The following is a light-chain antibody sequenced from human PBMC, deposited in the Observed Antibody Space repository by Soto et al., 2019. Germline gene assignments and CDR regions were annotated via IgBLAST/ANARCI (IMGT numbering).Light chain of an antibody. V-gene: IGKV1-5*01. J-gene: IGKJ5*01. Sequence: DIQMTQSASTLSASLGDRVTITCRASQSISRWLAWYQQKPGKAPKALIYDASTLRSGVPSRFSGGGSGTEFTLTISSLQPDDFATYYCQQYNTYSTFGQGTRLEIK. CDR3: QQYNTYST. CDR1: QSISRW. CDR2: DAS.